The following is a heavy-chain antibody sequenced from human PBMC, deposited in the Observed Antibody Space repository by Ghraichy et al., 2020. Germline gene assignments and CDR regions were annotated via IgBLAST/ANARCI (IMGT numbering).Heavy chain of an antibody. J-gene: IGHJ5*02. V-gene: IGHV1-2*04. CDR3: ARAEAVADNNWFDP. CDR1: GYTFTGYC. D-gene: IGHD6-19*01. CDR2: INPNSGGT. Sequence: ASVKVSCKASGYTFTGYCMHWVRQAPGQGLEWMGWINPNSGGTNYAQKFQGWVTMTRDTSISTAYMELSRLRSDDTAVYYCARAEAVADNNWFDPWGQGTLVTVSS.